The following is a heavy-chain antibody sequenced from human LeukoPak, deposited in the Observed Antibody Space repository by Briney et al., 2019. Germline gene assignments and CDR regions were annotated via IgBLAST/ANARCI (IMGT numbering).Heavy chain of an antibody. CDR2: IYYSGST. Sequence: SETLSLTCTVSGGSISSYYWSWIRQPPGKGLEWIGYIYYSGSTNYNPSLKSRVTISVDTSKNQFSLKLSSVTAADTPVYYCARVRGYSRYFDYWGQGTLVTVSS. V-gene: IGHV4-59*01. CDR3: ARVRGYSRYFDY. J-gene: IGHJ4*02. D-gene: IGHD5-24*01. CDR1: GGSISSYY.